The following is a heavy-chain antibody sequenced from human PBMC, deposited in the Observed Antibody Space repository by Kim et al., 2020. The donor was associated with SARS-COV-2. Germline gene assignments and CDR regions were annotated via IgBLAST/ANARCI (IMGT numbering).Heavy chain of an antibody. CDR3: ASDGGNYDSSGYYYRY. CDR1: GGSISSSSYY. D-gene: IGHD3-22*01. V-gene: IGHV4-39*01. CDR2: IYYSGST. Sequence: SETLSLTCTVSGGSISSSSYYWGWIRQPPGKGLEWIGSIYYSGSTYYNPSLKSRVTISVDTSKNQFSLKLSSVTAADTAVYYCASDGGNYDSSGYYYRYWGQGTLVTVSS. J-gene: IGHJ4*02.